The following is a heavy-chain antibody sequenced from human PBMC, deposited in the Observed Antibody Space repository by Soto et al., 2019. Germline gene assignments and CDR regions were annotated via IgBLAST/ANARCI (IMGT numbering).Heavy chain of an antibody. CDR1: GGTFSSYA. V-gene: IGHV1-69*13. J-gene: IGHJ4*02. D-gene: IGHD2-15*01. CDR3: ARDVVRSTAGDS. CDR2: IIPIFATA. Sequence: SVKVSCKASGGTFSSYAFNWVRQAPGQGLEWMGGIIPIFATASNAQKFQGRVTFSADESTRTTYMELRSLTSEDTAIYYCARDVVRSTAGDSWGQGTLVTVSS.